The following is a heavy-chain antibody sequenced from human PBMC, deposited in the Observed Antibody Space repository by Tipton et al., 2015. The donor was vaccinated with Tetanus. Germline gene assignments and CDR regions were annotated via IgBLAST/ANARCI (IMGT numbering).Heavy chain of an antibody. J-gene: IGHJ6*02. V-gene: IGHV5-51*01. CDR2: IYPGDSDT. CDR3: ARCIAVAGREGYYYYYGMDV. Sequence: QSGAEVKKPGESLKISCKGSGYSFTSYWIGWVRQMPGKGLEWMGIIYPGDSDTRYSPSFQGQVTISADKSISTAYLQWSSLKASDTAMYYCARCIAVAGREGYYYYYGMDVWGQGTTVTVSS. D-gene: IGHD6-19*01. CDR1: GYSFTSYW.